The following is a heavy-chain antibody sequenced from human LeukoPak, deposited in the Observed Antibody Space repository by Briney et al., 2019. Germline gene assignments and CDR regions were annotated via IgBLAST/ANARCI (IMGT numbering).Heavy chain of an antibody. D-gene: IGHD2-8*02. Sequence: GGSLRLSCAASGFTLSTFAMSWVRQPPGKGLEWVSSIFPSGGEIHYADSVRGRFTISRDTSKNTLSLQMNSLRAEDMAINYCATYRQVLLPFESWGQGTLVTVSS. CDR1: GFTLSTFA. V-gene: IGHV3-23*01. CDR3: ATYRQVLLPFES. CDR2: IFPSGGEI. J-gene: IGHJ4*02.